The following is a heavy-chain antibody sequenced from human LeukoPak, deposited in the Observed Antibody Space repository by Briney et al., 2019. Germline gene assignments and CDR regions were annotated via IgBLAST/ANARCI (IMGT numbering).Heavy chain of an antibody. Sequence: SETLSLTCAVYGGSFSGYYWGWIRQPPGKGLEWIGEINHSGSTNYNPSLKSRVTISVDTSKNQFSLKLSSVTAADTAVYYCARAPPYYYDSSGQAVFDYWGQGTLVTVSS. J-gene: IGHJ4*02. CDR2: INHSGST. CDR1: GGSFSGYY. D-gene: IGHD3-22*01. V-gene: IGHV4-34*01. CDR3: ARAPPYYYDSSGQAVFDY.